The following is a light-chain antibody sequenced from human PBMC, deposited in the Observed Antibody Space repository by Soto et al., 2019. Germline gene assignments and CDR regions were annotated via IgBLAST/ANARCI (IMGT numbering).Light chain of an antibody. CDR2: KVS. CDR1: DSLAYNDGITY. V-gene: IGKV2-30*01. J-gene: IGKJ5*01. Sequence: GVMTQSPLSLPFTLGQPASISHNSSDSLAYNDGITYLNWFHQRPGQSPRRLIYKVSNRDSGVPARFSGSGSGTDFALKISRVEAEDVGVYYCMQGTHWPITFGQGTRLEIK. CDR3: MQGTHWPIT.